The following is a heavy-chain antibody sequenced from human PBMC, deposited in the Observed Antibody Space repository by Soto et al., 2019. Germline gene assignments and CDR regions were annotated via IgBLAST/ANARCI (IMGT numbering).Heavy chain of an antibody. CDR2: ISGSGGST. V-gene: IGHV3-23*01. CDR1: GFTFSSYA. D-gene: IGHD3-3*01. J-gene: IGHJ4*02. CDR3: AKDGRFLEWANFDY. Sequence: PGGSLRLSCAASGFTFSSYAMSWVRQAPGKGLEWVSAISGSGGSTYYADSVKGRFTIPRDNSKNTLYLQMNSLRAEDTAVYYCAKDGRFLEWANFDYWGQGTLVTVSS.